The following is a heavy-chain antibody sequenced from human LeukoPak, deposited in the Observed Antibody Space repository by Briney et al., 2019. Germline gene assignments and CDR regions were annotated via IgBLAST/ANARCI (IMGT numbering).Heavy chain of an antibody. CDR3: ARDRGIAARSNWFDP. Sequence: ASVKVSCKASGGTFSSYAISWVRQVPGQGLEWMGRIIPILGIANYAQKFQGRVTITADKSTSTAYMELSSLRSEDTAVYYCARDRGIAARSNWFDPWGQGTLVTVSS. CDR2: IIPILGIA. J-gene: IGHJ5*02. CDR1: GGTFSSYA. V-gene: IGHV1-69*04. D-gene: IGHD6-6*01.